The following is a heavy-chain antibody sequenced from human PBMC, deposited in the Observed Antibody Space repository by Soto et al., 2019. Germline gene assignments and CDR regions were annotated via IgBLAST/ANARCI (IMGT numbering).Heavy chain of an antibody. J-gene: IGHJ4*02. CDR2: INPRGGST. CDR3: AKVPVGATGRFDY. Sequence: ASVKVTCKKSGYTFTSYYMHWVRQTPGQGLEWMGIINPRGGSTSYAQKFQGRVTMTRDTSTSTVYMELNSLRAKDTALYYCAKVPVGATGRFDYWGQGTLVTVSS. CDR1: GYTFTSYY. V-gene: IGHV1-46*01. D-gene: IGHD1-26*01.